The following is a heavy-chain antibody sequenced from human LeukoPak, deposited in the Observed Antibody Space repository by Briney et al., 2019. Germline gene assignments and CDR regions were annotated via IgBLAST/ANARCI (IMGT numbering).Heavy chain of an antibody. CDR2: IYTSGST. V-gene: IGHV4-61*02. Sequence: SETLSLTCTVSGGSISSGSYYWSWIRQPAGKGLEWIGRIYTSGSTNYNPSLKSRVTISVDTSKNQFSLKLSSVSAADTAVYYCARVAAPNLYYYYYYMDVWGKGTTVAVSS. CDR1: GGSISSGSYY. D-gene: IGHD6-6*01. CDR3: ARVAAPNLYYYYYYMDV. J-gene: IGHJ6*03.